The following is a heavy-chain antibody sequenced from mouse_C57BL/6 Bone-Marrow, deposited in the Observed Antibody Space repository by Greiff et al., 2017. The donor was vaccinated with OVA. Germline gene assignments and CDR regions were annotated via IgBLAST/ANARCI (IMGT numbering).Heavy chain of an antibody. J-gene: IGHJ2*01. Sequence: QVQLQQSGAELVKPGASVKLSCKASGYTFTSYWMQWVKQRPVQGLEWIGEIDPSDSYTNYNQKFKGKATLTVDTSSSTAYMQLSSLTSEDSAVYYCARRIFFYFDYWGQGTTLTVSS. V-gene: IGHV1-50*01. CDR3: ARRIFFYFDY. CDR2: IDPSDSYT. CDR1: GYTFTSYW.